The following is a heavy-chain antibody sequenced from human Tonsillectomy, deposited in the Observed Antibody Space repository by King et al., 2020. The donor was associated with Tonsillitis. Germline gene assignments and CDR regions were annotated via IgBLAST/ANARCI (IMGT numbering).Heavy chain of an antibody. Sequence: QLVQSGGGVVQPGGSLRLSCAASGFSFSNYGMHWVRQAPGKGLEWGTFICFDGSNEYYAGSVKGRFTISRDNSKNTLYLQMSGLRAEDTAVYYCAKDRGLTTSFPYSFDYWGQGTLVTVSS. D-gene: IGHD4/OR15-4a*01. CDR3: AKDRGLTTSFPYSFDY. J-gene: IGHJ4*02. CDR2: ICFDGSNE. V-gene: IGHV3-30*02. CDR1: GFSFSNYG.